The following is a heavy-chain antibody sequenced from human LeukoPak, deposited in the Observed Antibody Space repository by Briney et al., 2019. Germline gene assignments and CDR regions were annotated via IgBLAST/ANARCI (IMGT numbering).Heavy chain of an antibody. CDR1: TGSINIYY. V-gene: IGHV4-4*07. CDR3: GRQGYTASYYFLDY. J-gene: IGHJ4*02. Sequence: SETLSLTCTVSTGSINIYYWGWVRQPAGKGLEWIGRTGTTNYSPSLKSRLSMSIDTSTNQFSLTLRSVTAADTAVYYCGRQGYTASYYFLDYWSQGTLVTVSS. D-gene: IGHD1-26*01. CDR2: TGTT.